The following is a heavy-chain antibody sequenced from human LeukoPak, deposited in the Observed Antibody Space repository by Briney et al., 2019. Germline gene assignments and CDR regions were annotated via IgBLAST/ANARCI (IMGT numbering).Heavy chain of an antibody. Sequence: PGGSLRLSCAASGFTFSSYGMHWVRQAPGKGLEWVAFIRYDGSNKYYADSVKGRFTISRDNSQNTLYLQMNSLRAEDTAVYYCAKDPNSSSYRSDPWGQGTLVTVSS. D-gene: IGHD6-13*01. CDR3: AKDPNSSSYRSDP. CDR2: IRYDGSNK. J-gene: IGHJ5*02. V-gene: IGHV3-30*02. CDR1: GFTFSSYG.